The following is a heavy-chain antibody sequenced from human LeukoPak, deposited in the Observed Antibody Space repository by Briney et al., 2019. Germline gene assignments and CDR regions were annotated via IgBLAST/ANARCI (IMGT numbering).Heavy chain of an antibody. V-gene: IGHV3-64*01. CDR3: ARAKPKNMVRGLIMRRESRYYFDY. CDR1: GFTFSSYA. J-gene: IGHJ4*02. D-gene: IGHD3-10*01. Sequence: GGSLRLSCAASGFTFSSYAMHWVRQAPGKGLEYVSAISSNGGSTYYANSVKGRFTISRDNSKSTLYIQMNSLRAEDTAVYYCARAKPKNMVRGLIMRRESRYYFDYWGQGTLVTVSS. CDR2: ISSNGGST.